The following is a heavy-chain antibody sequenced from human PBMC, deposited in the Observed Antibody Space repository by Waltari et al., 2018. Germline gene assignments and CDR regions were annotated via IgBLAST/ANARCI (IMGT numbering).Heavy chain of an antibody. CDR1: GGSISSSSYY. CDR2: IYYSGST. J-gene: IGHJ4*02. V-gene: IGHV4-39*07. CDR3: ASSSRRQKVDY. D-gene: IGHD6-13*01. Sequence: QLQLQESGPGLVKPSETLSLTCTVSGGSISSSSYYWGWIRQPPGKGLEWIGSIYYSGSTYYNPSLKSRVTISVDTSKNQFSLKLSSVTAADTAVYYCASSSRRQKVDYWGQGTLVTVSS.